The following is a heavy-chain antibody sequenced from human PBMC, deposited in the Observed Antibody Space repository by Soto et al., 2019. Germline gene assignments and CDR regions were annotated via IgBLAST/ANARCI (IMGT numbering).Heavy chain of an antibody. Sequence: QVQLQESGPGLVKPSETLSLTCAVSGASVSSGSHYWSWIRQPPGKGLEWIGYMCYSGRTNYSPSLKSRVTISVDTSNNQFSLRLNSVTAADTAVYYCARVPVDVAPVVYWGQGTLVTVSS. J-gene: IGHJ4*02. V-gene: IGHV4-61*01. CDR3: ARVPVDVAPVVY. CDR2: MCYSGRT. D-gene: IGHD2-15*01. CDR1: GASVSSGSHY.